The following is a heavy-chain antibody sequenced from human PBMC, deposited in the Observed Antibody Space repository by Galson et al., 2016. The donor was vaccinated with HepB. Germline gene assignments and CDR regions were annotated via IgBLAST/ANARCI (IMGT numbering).Heavy chain of an antibody. V-gene: IGHV3-23*01. Sequence: SLRLSCAASGFTFRSYAMSWVRQAPGKGLEWVSAISAGAVSPYYADPVKGRFTVSRDNSKNTLYLQMNSLRVEDTAVYYCARMFPLYSSGWYVRGDGWFDSWGQGTLVTVSS. CDR3: ARMFPLYSSGWYVRGDGWFDS. CDR1: GFTFRSYA. CDR2: ISAGAVSP. D-gene: IGHD6-19*01. J-gene: IGHJ5*01.